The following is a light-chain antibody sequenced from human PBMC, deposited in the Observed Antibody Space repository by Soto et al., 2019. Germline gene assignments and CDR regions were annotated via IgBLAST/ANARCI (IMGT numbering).Light chain of an antibody. J-gene: IGKJ1*01. V-gene: IGKV3-20*01. CDR2: GAS. Sequence: ILLTRPASTLSRSPGERATLSCVASQGVSTNYLAWYQQKPGQAHRLLIYGASNRANGIPDRFSGSGSGTDFTITISRLEPEAFAVYYCKQYGSSGTFGPGTKVDI. CDR1: QGVSTNY. CDR3: KQYGSSGT.